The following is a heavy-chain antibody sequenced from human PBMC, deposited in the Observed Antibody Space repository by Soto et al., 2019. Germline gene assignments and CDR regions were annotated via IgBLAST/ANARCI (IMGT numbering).Heavy chain of an antibody. D-gene: IGHD6-6*01. CDR1: GFTFSSYG. CDR2: IWYDGSNK. Sequence: GGSLRLSCAASGFTFSSYGVHWVRQAPGKGLEWVAVIWYDGSNKYYADSVKGRFTISRDNSKNTLYLQMNSLRAEDTAVYYCARDRIAARHSKTYYYYGMDVWGQGTTVTVSS. V-gene: IGHV3-33*01. J-gene: IGHJ6*02. CDR3: ARDRIAARHSKTYYYYGMDV.